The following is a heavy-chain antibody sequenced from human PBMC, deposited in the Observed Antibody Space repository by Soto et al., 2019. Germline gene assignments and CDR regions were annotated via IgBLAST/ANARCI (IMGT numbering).Heavy chain of an antibody. Sequence: ASVKVSCKASGYTFTSYAMHWVRQAPGQRLEWMGWINAGNGNTKYSQKFQGRVTITRDTSASTAYMELSSLRSEDTAVYYCARDLAKIAVAGLFDYWGQGTLVTVSS. CDR1: GYTFTSYA. J-gene: IGHJ4*02. D-gene: IGHD6-19*01. CDR2: INAGNGNT. V-gene: IGHV1-3*01. CDR3: ARDLAKIAVAGLFDY.